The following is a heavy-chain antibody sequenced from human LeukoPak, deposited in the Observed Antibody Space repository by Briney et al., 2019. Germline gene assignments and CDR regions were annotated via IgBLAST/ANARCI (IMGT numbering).Heavy chain of an antibody. D-gene: IGHD5-12*01. Sequence: GGPLRLSCAASEFTFNNYAMSWVRQVPGKGLEWVSAISGNGGKTYYADSVKGRFTISRDNSKSTLYLQMNSLRAEDTAIYYCAREKLSSGFFDYWGQGTLVTVSS. CDR2: ISGNGGKT. V-gene: IGHV3-23*01. CDR1: EFTFNNYA. CDR3: AREKLSSGFFDY. J-gene: IGHJ4*02.